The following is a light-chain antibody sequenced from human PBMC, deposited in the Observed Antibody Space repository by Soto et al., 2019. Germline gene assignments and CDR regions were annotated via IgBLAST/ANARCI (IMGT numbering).Light chain of an antibody. Sequence: QSALTQPASVSGSPGQSITISCAGTSTDIGYYNYVSWYQQHPGRPPKLLIFQINHRPSGVSDRFSGSRSGSTASLTISGLQPEDEADYYCSSYTDTTTLVFGGGTKLTVL. V-gene: IGLV2-14*01. CDR3: SSYTDTTTLV. CDR2: QIN. CDR1: STDIGYYNY. J-gene: IGLJ2*01.